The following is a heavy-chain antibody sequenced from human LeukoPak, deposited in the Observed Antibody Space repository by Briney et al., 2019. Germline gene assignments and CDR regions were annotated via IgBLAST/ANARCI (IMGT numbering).Heavy chain of an antibody. CDR3: ARVDCSSTSCYAYDAFDI. CDR1: VYTFTSYG. J-gene: IGHJ3*02. CDR2: ISAYNGNT. V-gene: IGHV1-18*04. D-gene: IGHD2-2*01. Sequence: ASVKVSCKASVYTFTSYGISWVRQAPGQGLEWMGWISAYNGNTNYAQKLQGRVTMTTDTSTSTAYMELRSLRSDDTAVYYCARVDCSSTSCYAYDAFDIWGQGTMVTVSS.